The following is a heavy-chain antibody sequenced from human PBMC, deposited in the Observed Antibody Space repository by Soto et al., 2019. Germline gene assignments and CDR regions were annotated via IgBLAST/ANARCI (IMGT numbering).Heavy chain of an antibody. CDR3: ARSLAVTYGAFDL. Sequence: EVQLVDSGGGLVQPGGSLRLSCAASEFTFRSYWMHWVRKSPGKGLVWVSRISGDGSSTNYPDSVKGRFTISKDNAKNTVYLRVVSLRAEGTAVYYCARSLAVTYGAFDLCGQGTMVTVSS. V-gene: IGHV3-74*01. CDR2: ISGDGSST. CDR1: EFTFRSYW. D-gene: IGHD2-15*01. J-gene: IGHJ3*01.